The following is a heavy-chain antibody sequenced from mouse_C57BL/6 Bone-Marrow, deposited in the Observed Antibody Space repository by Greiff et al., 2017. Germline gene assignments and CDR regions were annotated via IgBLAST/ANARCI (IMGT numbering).Heavy chain of an antibody. CDR1: GYAFSSSW. Sequence: VQLQQSGPELVKPGASVKISCKASGYAFSSSWLNWVKQRPGKGLEWIGRLYPGDGDTNYNGKFKGKATLTAAKSSSTAYMQLSSLTSEDSAVYFCARYGAYYGSSYFDYWGQGTTLTVSA. CDR2: LYPGDGDT. V-gene: IGHV1-82*01. CDR3: ARYGAYYGSSYFDY. D-gene: IGHD2-10*01. J-gene: IGHJ2*01.